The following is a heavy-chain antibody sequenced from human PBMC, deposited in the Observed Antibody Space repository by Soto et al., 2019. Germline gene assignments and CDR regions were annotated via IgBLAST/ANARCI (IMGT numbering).Heavy chain of an antibody. V-gene: IGHV3-13*01. J-gene: IGHJ5*02. D-gene: IGHD3-22*01. CDR1: GFTFSSYD. CDR3: ARGPRSGYWQYNWFDP. CDR2: IGTAGDT. Sequence: EVQLVESGGGLVQPGGSLRLSCAASGFTFSSYDMHWVRQATGKGLEWVSAIGTAGDTYYPGSVKGRFTISRENAKNSLYLQMNLLRAGDTAVYYCARGPRSGYWQYNWFDPWGQRTLVTVS.